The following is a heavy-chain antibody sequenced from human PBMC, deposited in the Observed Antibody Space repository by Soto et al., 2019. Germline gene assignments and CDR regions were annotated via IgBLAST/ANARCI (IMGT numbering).Heavy chain of an antibody. Sequence: PSETLSLTCTVSGGSTNSGDYYWSWIRQPPGKGLEYIGYIYYSGITYYTPSLKSRVSISVDTSKNQFSLRLSSVTAADTAVYYCARDLNDYPNWFDPWGQGTLVTVSS. D-gene: IGHD4-17*01. J-gene: IGHJ5*02. CDR1: GGSTNSGDYY. V-gene: IGHV4-30-4*01. CDR3: ARDLNDYPNWFDP. CDR2: IYYSGIT.